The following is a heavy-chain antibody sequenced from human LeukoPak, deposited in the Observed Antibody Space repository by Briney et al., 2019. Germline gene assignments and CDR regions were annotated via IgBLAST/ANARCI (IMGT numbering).Heavy chain of an antibody. CDR2: NYHSGSA. CDR1: GGSISSGGYY. Sequence: SQTLSLTCTVSGGSISSGGYYWSWIRPHPGKGLNWIAYNYHSGSAYYNPSLQGRVTISVDTYKNPFSLDLRSVPDADTSVFSCARGADGGVDAFDIWGQGTMVTVSS. V-gene: IGHV4-31*03. J-gene: IGHJ3*02. D-gene: IGHD3-16*01. CDR3: ARGADGGVDAFDI.